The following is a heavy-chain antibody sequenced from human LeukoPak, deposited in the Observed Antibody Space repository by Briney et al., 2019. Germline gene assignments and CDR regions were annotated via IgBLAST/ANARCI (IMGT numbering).Heavy chain of an antibody. D-gene: IGHD5-18*01. CDR3: ARHQLWGFDS. V-gene: IGHV5-51*01. Sequence: GESLKISGKGSGYSFTSYWIGWVRQMPRKGMEWMGIIYPGASDTRYSPSLQGQVSISADQSISTAYLQRSSLQASDTAIYYCARHQLWGFDSWGQGTLVTVSS. J-gene: IGHJ4*01. CDR1: GYSFTSYW. CDR2: IYPGASDT.